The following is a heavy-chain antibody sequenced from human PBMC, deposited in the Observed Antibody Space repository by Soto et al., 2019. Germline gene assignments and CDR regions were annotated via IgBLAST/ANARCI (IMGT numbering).Heavy chain of an antibody. CDR1: GFTFSSYA. V-gene: IGHV3-23*01. CDR2: ISGSGGST. CDR3: AKWMTELGYSGSFFDY. D-gene: IGHD1-26*01. Sequence: GGSLRLSCAASGFTFSSYAMSWVRQAPGKGLEWVSAISGSGGSTYYADSVKGRFTISRDNSKNTLYLQMNSLRAEDTAVYYCAKWMTELGYSGSFFDYWGQRTLVTVSS. J-gene: IGHJ4*02.